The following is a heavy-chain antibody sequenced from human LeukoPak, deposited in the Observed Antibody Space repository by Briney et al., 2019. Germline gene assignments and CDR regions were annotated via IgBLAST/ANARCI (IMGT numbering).Heavy chain of an antibody. V-gene: IGHV5-51*01. CDR2: IYPVDSDT. CDR1: GYSFTTSW. D-gene: IGHD1-26*01. CDR3: ARPLSGSYYWLDY. J-gene: IGHJ4*02. Sequence: GESLKISCKASGYSFTTSWIGWVRLMPGKGLELMGIIYPVDSDTRYSPSFQGQITISADKSISTAYLQWSSLRASDTAMYYCARPLSGSYYWLDYWGQGTLVTVSS.